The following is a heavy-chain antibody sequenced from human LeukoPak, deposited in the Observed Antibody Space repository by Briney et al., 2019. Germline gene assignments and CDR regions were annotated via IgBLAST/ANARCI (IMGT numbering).Heavy chain of an antibody. J-gene: IGHJ4*02. Sequence: GGTLRLSCATSGFTFNNYGMSWVRQAPGKGLEWVSSLSGSGGSTYYADSVKGRFTISRDNSKNTLYLQMNSLRAEDTAVYYCAKTDSMIVVVISPGGYWGQGTLVTVSS. CDR2: LSGSGGST. CDR1: GFTFNNYG. V-gene: IGHV3-23*01. CDR3: AKTDSMIVVVISPGGY. D-gene: IGHD3-22*01.